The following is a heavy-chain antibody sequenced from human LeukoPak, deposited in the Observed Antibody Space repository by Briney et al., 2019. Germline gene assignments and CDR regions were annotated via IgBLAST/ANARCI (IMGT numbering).Heavy chain of an antibody. CDR3: AREQLPCGGDCLDS. D-gene: IGHD2-21*02. Sequence: GGSLRLSCAASGFSFSNYAMTWVRQAPGKGLEWLSYISTSGSIIVYADSVRGRFTVSRDNAKNSLCLQMNSLRVDDTAIYYCAREQLPCGGDCLDSWGQGTLVTVSS. CDR2: ISTSGSII. V-gene: IGHV3-48*03. J-gene: IGHJ4*02. CDR1: GFSFSNYA.